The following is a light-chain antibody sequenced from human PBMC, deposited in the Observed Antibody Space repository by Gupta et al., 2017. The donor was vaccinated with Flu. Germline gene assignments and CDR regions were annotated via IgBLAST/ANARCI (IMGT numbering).Light chain of an antibody. CDR3: QQLNTDPPFT. J-gene: IGKJ3*01. CDR1: QGISSY. V-gene: IGKV1-9*01. CDR2: TAS. Sequence: SLSASVGDRVTITCRASQGISSYLAWYQQKPGKAPKLLIYTASTLQSGVPSRFSGSGSGTEFTLTISSLQPEDFATYYCQQLNTDPPFTFGPGTKVDI.